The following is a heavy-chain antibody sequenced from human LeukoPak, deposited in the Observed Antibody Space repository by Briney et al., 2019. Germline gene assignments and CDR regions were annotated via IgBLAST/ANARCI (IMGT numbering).Heavy chain of an antibody. D-gene: IGHD1-26*01. J-gene: IGHJ2*01. CDR3: AKDRTVGASYWYFDL. CDR2: ISSSSRTI. Sequence: PGGSLRLSCAASGFIFSNYNMNWVRQAPGKGLEWVSYISSSSRTIYYADSVKGRFTISRDSSKNTLFLHMNTLRAEDTAIYYCAKDRTVGASYWYFDLWGRGTLVTVSS. V-gene: IGHV3-48*01. CDR1: GFIFSNYN.